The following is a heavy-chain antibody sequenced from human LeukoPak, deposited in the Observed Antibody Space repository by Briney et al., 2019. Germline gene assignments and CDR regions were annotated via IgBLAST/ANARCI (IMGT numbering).Heavy chain of an antibody. V-gene: IGHV1-2*06. J-gene: IGHJ3*02. CDR1: GYTLTGYY. Sequence: ASVKVSCKASGYTLTGYYMHWVRQAPGQGLEWMGRINPNSGGTNYAQKFQGRVTMTRDTSISTAYMELSRLRSDDTAVYYCARDNRAVIAAAADAFDIWGQGTMVTVSS. CDR2: INPNSGGT. D-gene: IGHD6-13*01. CDR3: ARDNRAVIAAAADAFDI.